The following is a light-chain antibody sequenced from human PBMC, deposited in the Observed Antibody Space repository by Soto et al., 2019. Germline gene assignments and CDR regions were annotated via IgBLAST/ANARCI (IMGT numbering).Light chain of an antibody. J-gene: IGKJ2*01. CDR1: QTISLY. CDR3: QQRYLVPET. CDR2: TTS. V-gene: IGKV1-39*01. Sequence: DVQMTQSPSSLSASLGDRVTITCRASQTISLYLNWYQQKPGKAPKLLIATTSYLQNGVPSRFSGSRSGTDFSLTISSLQPEDFATYYCQQRYLVPETFGRGPKVDIK.